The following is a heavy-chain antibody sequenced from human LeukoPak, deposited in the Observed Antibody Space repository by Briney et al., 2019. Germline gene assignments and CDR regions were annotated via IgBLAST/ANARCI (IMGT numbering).Heavy chain of an antibody. V-gene: IGHV4-59*01. Sequence: PSETLSLTCTVSGGSISAYYWSWIRQPPGKGLEGIADFLYSGSTNYNPSLKSRVTISLDTSKNQFSLKLNSVTAADTAVYYFAGGRSSYYGSGSYDNWGQGTLVTVSS. CDR1: GGSISAYY. J-gene: IGHJ4*02. CDR2: FLYSGST. CDR3: AGGRSSYYGSGSYDN. D-gene: IGHD3-10*01.